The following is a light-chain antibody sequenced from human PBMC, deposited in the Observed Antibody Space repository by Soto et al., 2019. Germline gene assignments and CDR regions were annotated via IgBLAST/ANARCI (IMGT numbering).Light chain of an antibody. V-gene: IGLV1-40*01. CDR3: QSYDSSLNGLL. Sequence: QSVLTQPPSVSGAPGQRVTISCTGSSSNIGAGYDVHWYQQLPGTAPKLLIYGNSNRPSGVPDRFSGSKSGTSASLAITGLQDEDEADYYCQSYDSSLNGLLFGGGTKLTVL. J-gene: IGLJ2*01. CDR1: SSNIGAGYD. CDR2: GNS.